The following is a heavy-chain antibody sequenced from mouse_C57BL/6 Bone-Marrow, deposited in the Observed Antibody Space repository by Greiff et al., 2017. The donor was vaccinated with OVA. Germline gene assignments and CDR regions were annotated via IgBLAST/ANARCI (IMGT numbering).Heavy chain of an antibody. Sequence: VQGVESGAELVKPGASVKISCKASGYAFSSYWMNWVKQRPGKGLEWIGQIYPGDGDTNYNGKFKGKATLTADKSSSTAYMQLSSLTSEDSAVYFCARRWDYYGSSPFAYWGQGTLVTVSA. CDR2: IYPGDGDT. J-gene: IGHJ3*01. D-gene: IGHD1-1*01. CDR3: ARRWDYYGSSPFAY. CDR1: GYAFSSYW. V-gene: IGHV1-80*01.